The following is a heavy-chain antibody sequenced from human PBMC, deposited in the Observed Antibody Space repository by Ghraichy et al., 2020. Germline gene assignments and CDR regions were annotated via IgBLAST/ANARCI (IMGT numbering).Heavy chain of an antibody. J-gene: IGHJ4*02. CDR1: GFTFSGYW. Sequence: SLSLTCAASGFTFSGYWMHWVRQAPGKGLVWVSRINTDGSSTTYADSVKGRFTISRDNAKNTLFLQMNSLRAEDTAVYYCVRTFYNSPDNWGQGTLVTVSS. CDR2: INTDGSST. D-gene: IGHD3-10*01. CDR3: VRTFYNSPDN. V-gene: IGHV3-74*01.